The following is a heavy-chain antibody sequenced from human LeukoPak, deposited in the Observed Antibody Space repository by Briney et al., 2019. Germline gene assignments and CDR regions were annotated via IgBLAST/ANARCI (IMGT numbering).Heavy chain of an antibody. CDR3: ARLIAVADY. CDR1: GYSISSGYY. V-gene: IGHV4-38-2*02. CDR2: IYHSGST. J-gene: IGHJ4*02. D-gene: IGHD6-19*01. Sequence: SETLSLTCTVSGYSISSGYYWGWIRQPPGKGLEWIGSIYHSGSTYYNPSLKSRVTISVDTSKNQFSLKLSSVTAADTAVYYCARLIAVADYWGQGTLVTVSS.